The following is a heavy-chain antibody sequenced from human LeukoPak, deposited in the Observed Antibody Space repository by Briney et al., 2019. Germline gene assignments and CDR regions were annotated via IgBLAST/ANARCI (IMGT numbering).Heavy chain of an antibody. Sequence: HAGGSLRLSCAASGFTFSSYEMSWVRQSPGKGLDWVSYISSSGSTTYYADSVKGPFTISRDNAKNSMNLQMNSLRAEDTAVYYCARYGDYWGQGTLVTVSS. D-gene: IGHD3-10*01. J-gene: IGHJ4*02. CDR1: GFTFSSYE. CDR3: ARYGDY. CDR2: ISSSGSTT. V-gene: IGHV3-48*03.